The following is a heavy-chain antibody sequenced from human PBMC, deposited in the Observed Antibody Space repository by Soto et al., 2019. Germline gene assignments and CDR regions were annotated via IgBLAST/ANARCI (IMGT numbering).Heavy chain of an antibody. Sequence: GGSLRLSCAASGFTFSSYGMHWVRQAPGKGLEWVAVIWYDGSNKYYADSVKGRFTISRDNSKNTLYLQMNSLRAEDTAVYYCARDHFEWLLPEDNWFDPWGQGTLVTVSS. D-gene: IGHD3-9*01. CDR3: ARDHFEWLLPEDNWFDP. CDR1: GFTFSSYG. CDR2: IWYDGSNK. J-gene: IGHJ5*02. V-gene: IGHV3-33*01.